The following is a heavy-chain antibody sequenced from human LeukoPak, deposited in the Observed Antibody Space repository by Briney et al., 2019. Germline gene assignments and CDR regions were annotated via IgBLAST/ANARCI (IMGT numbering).Heavy chain of an antibody. V-gene: IGHV4-4*07. J-gene: IGHJ4*02. CDR2: IYTGGST. Sequence: SETLSLTCTVSGGSISSYYWSWIRQPAGKGLEWIGRIYTGGSTNYNPSLKSRVTISVDTSKNQFSLKLSSVTAADTAVYYCARRPTVTTFFDYWGQGTLVTVSS. D-gene: IGHD4-17*01. CDR1: GGSISSYY. CDR3: ARRPTVTTFFDY.